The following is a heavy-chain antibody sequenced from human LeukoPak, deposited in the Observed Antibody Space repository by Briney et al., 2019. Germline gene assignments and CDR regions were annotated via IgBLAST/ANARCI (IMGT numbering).Heavy chain of an antibody. V-gene: IGHV3-48*04. CDR2: ISSSSSTI. D-gene: IGHD1-26*01. J-gene: IGHJ4*02. CDR3: AKDVGGRGITYFDY. Sequence: PGGSLRLSCAVSGFTFSSYWMSWARQAPGKGLEWVSYISSSSSTIYYADSVKGRFTISRDNAKNSLYLQMNSLRAEDTAVYYCAKDVGGRGITYFDYWGQGTLVTVSS. CDR1: GFTFSSYW.